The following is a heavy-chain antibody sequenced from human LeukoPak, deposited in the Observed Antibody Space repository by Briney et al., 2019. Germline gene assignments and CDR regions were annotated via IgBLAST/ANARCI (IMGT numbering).Heavy chain of an antibody. D-gene: IGHD5-24*01. J-gene: IGHJ4*02. CDR1: GFTFSSYA. V-gene: IGHV3-30*04. CDR2: ISYDGSNK. Sequence: KTGRSLRLSCAASGFTFSSYAMHWVRQAPGKGLEWVAVISYDGSNKYYADSVKGQFTIPRDHSKKTLYLQMNILRAEDTALYYCARDSGWLELQNYFDYWGQGTLVTVSS. CDR3: ARDSGWLELQNYFDY.